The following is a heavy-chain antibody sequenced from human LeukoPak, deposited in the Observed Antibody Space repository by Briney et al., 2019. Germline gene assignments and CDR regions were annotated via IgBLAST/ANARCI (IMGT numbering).Heavy chain of an antibody. CDR3: TRGGFGSGWEFDC. D-gene: IGHD6-19*01. CDR1: GYTFTGYY. J-gene: IGHJ4*02. V-gene: IGHV1-2*02. Sequence: GASVKVSCMASGYTFTGYYMHWVRQAPGQGLEWMGCINPNSGGTSYAQKFQGRVTMTRDTSISTAYMDLTSLRFDDTAMYYCTRGGFGSGWEFDCWGQGTLVSVSS. CDR2: INPNSGGT.